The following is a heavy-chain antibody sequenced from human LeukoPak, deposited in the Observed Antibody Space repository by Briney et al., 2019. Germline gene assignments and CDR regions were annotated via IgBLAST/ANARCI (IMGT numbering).Heavy chain of an antibody. CDR3: VGGAPNWGFDY. D-gene: IGHD7-27*01. Sequence: GASVKVSCTASGYTFPSYFMHWVRQAPGQGLEWMGIINPTGGSTTYAQKFQGRVTMTRNTSISTAYMELTSLRSEDTAVYYCVGGAPNWGFDYWGQGTLVTVSS. J-gene: IGHJ4*02. CDR1: GYTFPSYF. V-gene: IGHV1-46*01. CDR2: INPTGGST.